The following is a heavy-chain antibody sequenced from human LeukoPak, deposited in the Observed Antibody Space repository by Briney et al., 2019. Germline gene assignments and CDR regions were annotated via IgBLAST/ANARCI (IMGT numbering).Heavy chain of an antibody. D-gene: IGHD3-10*01. V-gene: IGHV1-8*01. CDR2: MNPNSGNT. CDR1: GYTFTSYD. J-gene: IGHJ4*02. CDR3: ARGPRLIMVRGVYYFDY. Sequence: ASVKVSCKASGYTFTSYDINWVRQATGQGLEWMGWMNPNSGNTGYAQKFQGRVTMTRNTSISTAYMELSSLRSEDTAVYYCARGPRLIMVRGVYYFDYWGQGTLVTVSS.